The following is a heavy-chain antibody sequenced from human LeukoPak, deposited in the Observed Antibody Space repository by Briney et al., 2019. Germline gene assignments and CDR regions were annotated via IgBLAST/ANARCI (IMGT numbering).Heavy chain of an antibody. CDR1: GFTFSSYG. J-gene: IGHJ4*02. CDR2: IWYDGSKK. D-gene: IGHD3-22*01. CDR3: ARDSDSSGMRRGPLDY. V-gene: IGHV3-33*01. Sequence: PGRSLRLSCAASGFTFSSYGMHWVRQAPGKGLEWVAVIWYDGSKKYYADSVKGRFTISRDNSKNTLYLQMNSLRAEDTAVYYCARDSDSSGMRRGPLDYWGQGTLVTVSS.